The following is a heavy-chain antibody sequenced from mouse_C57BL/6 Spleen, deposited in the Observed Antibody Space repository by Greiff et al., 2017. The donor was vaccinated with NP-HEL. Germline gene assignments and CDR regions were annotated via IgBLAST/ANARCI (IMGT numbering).Heavy chain of an antibody. CDR3: ARGYGSTY. CDR1: GYTFTDYY. Sequence: VQLQQSGPELVKPGASVKISCKASGYTFTDYYMNWVKQSHGKSLEWIGDINPNNGGTSYNQKFKGKATLTVDKSSSTAYMELRSLTSEDSAVYYCARGYGSTYWGQGTTLTVSS. D-gene: IGHD1-1*01. V-gene: IGHV1-26*01. J-gene: IGHJ2*01. CDR2: INPNNGGT.